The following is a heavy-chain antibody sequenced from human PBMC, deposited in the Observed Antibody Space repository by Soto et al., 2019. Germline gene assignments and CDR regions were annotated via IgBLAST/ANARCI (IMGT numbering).Heavy chain of an antibody. CDR2: IYWDDDK. CDR1: GFSVGGSGVG. Sequence: QITLKESGHTLVKPTQTLTLTCTFSGFSVGGSGVGVGWIRQPPGKALEWLGVIYWDDDKRYSSSLRNRITLTKDSSRNHVVLTLPNMVPEDAGTYYCXXXPDIVSPEAHGGFDIWGQGTMVTVS. D-gene: IGHD2-15*01. V-gene: IGHV2-5*02. CDR3: XXXPDIVSPEAHGGFDI. J-gene: IGHJ3*02.